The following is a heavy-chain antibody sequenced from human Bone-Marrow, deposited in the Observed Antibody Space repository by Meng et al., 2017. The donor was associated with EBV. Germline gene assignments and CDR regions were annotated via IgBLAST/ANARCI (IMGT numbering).Heavy chain of an antibody. CDR3: ARDYYGYNYFDY. V-gene: IGHV4-4*02. CDR2: IYHSGST. CDR1: GDSIGSSHW. D-gene: IGHD3-22*01. J-gene: IGHJ4*02. Sequence: VQLQETGPGLGKPSGTLSLTCDVSGDSIGSSHWWSWVRQPPGKGLEWIGKIYHSGSTSYNPSLRSRVTISVDKSKSQFSLKLTSVTAADTAVYYCARDYYGYNYFDYWGQGTLVTVSS.